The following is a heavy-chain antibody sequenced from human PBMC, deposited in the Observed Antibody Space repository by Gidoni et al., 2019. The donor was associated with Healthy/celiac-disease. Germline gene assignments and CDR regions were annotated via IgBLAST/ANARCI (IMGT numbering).Heavy chain of an antibody. V-gene: IGHV3-74*01. CDR1: GFSFSSYW. CDR2: INSDGSST. J-gene: IGHJ4*02. D-gene: IGHD2-2*01. Sequence: EVQLVESGGGLVQPGGYLRLSCAASGFSFSSYWMHWVGQAPGKGQVWVSRINSDGSSTSYPASVKVRCTISRDNAKNTLYLQMNSLRAEDTAVYYCASDSDCSSTSCLGLDYWGQGTLVTVSS. CDR3: ASDSDCSSTSCLGLDY.